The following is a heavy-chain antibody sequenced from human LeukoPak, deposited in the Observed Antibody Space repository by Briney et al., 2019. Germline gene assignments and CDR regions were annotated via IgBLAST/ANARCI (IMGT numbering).Heavy chain of an antibody. D-gene: IGHD1-26*01. Sequence: GGSLRLSCAASGFTFSSYWMSWVRQAPGKGLEWVANVNRDESEKNYVDSVKGRFTISRDNAKNSLYLQMDSLRAEDTAVYFCARDGSGSYYHHWGQGTQVTVSS. CDR1: GFTFSSYW. CDR2: VNRDESEK. V-gene: IGHV3-7*01. CDR3: ARDGSGSYYHH. J-gene: IGHJ1*01.